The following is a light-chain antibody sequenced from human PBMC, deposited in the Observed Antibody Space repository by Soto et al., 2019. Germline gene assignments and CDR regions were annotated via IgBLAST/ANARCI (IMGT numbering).Light chain of an antibody. CDR1: QTVTSDY. CDR3: QQYGSSPWT. Sequence: EIVLTQSPGTLSLFPGERATLSCRASQTVTSDYLAWFQQKPGQAPRLLIYGTYNRATGIPDRYSGSGSGTDFNLTISRLEPEDFEVYFCQQYGSSPWTFGQGTKVEI. V-gene: IGKV3-20*01. CDR2: GTY. J-gene: IGKJ1*01.